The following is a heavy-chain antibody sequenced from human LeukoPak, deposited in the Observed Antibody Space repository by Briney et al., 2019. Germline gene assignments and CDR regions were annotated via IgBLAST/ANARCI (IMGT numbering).Heavy chain of an antibody. CDR3: ARVVGYCSSTSCYFDY. J-gene: IGHJ4*02. V-gene: IGHV4-34*01. D-gene: IGHD2-2*01. CDR1: GGSFGGYY. CDR2: INHSGST. Sequence: PSETLSLTCAVYGGSFGGYYWSWIRQPPGKGLECIGQINHSGSTNYNPSLKSRVTISVDTSKNQFSLKLSSVTAADTAVYYCARVVGYCSSTSCYFDYWGQGTLVTVSS.